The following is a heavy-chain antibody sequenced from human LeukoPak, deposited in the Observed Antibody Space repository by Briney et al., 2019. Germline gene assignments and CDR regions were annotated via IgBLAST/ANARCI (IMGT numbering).Heavy chain of an antibody. CDR3: ARRYNYGYY. Sequence: SETLSLTCTVSGGSISSSSYYWGWIRQPPGKGLEWIASIYYSGNTYYNPSLKSRVTMSVDTSKNQFSLKLSSVTAADTAVYYCARRYNYGYYWGQGTLVTVSS. D-gene: IGHD5-18*01. V-gene: IGHV4-39*01. CDR1: GGSISSSSYY. J-gene: IGHJ4*02. CDR2: IYYSGNT.